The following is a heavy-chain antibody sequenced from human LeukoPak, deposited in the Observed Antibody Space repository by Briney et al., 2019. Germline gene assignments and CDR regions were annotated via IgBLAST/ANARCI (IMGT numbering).Heavy chain of an antibody. J-gene: IGHJ3*01. V-gene: IGHV1-24*01. CDR1: GYSLNELS. D-gene: IGHD3-22*01. CDR3: ATGVSTMTILPGAFDV. Sequence: ASVKVSCKVSGYSLNELSVSWVRQAPGKGLEWMGGFDPEEGEIIYARKFQGRVTMTDDTVRNTVYMELRSLRSEDTAVYYCATGVSTMTILPGAFDVWGQGTKVAVSS. CDR2: FDPEEGEI.